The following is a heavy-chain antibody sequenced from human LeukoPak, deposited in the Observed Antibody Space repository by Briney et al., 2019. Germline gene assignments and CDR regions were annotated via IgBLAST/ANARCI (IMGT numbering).Heavy chain of an antibody. V-gene: IGHV4-59*11. J-gene: IGHJ6*03. CDR3: ARLGFSADTYYYYMDV. D-gene: IGHD3-3*01. CDR1: GGSISSHY. Sequence: NPSETLSLTCTVSGGSISSHYWSWIRQPPGKGLEWIGYIYYSGSTNYNPSLKRRVTISVDTSKNQFTLKLSSVTAADTAVYYCARLGFSADTYYYYMDVWGKGTTVTVSS. CDR2: IYYSGST.